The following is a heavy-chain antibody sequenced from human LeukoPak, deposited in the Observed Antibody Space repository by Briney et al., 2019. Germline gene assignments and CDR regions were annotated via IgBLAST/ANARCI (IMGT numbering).Heavy chain of an antibody. CDR1: GFTFSYSA. V-gene: IGHV3-23*01. CDR2: ISGSGATT. J-gene: IGHJ4*02. Sequence: GGSLRLSCAASGFTFSYSAMSWDRQAPGKGLEWVSAISGSGATTSYADSVQGRFTVSRDNSKNTLYLQMNNLGPEDTARYYCAKDSATMIVVIWEDWGQGTLVAVSS. D-gene: IGHD3-22*01. CDR3: AKDSATMIVVIWED.